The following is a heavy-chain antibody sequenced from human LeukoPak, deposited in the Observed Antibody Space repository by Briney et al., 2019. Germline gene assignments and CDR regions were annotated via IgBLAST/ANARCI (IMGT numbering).Heavy chain of an antibody. CDR1: GGSISGYY. CDR3: VREGYDSSGYYPDS. D-gene: IGHD3-22*01. Sequence: SETLSLTCTVSGGSISGYYWSWFRQPPGKGLEWFGWIHNSGSTENNPSLKSRVTMSVDTSKNQISLRLYSVTAADTAVYYCVREGYDSSGYYPDSWGQGTLVTVSS. J-gene: IGHJ4*02. V-gene: IGHV4-59*01. CDR2: IHNSGST.